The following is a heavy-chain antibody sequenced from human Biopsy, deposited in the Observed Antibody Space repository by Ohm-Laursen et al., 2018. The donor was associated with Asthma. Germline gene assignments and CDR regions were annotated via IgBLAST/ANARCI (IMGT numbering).Heavy chain of an antibody. D-gene: IGHD3-22*01. CDR2: ISWNSGNI. CDR1: GFTFGDYW. CDR3: AKSADYCDSTDYLDF. J-gene: IGHJ4*01. Sequence: SLRLSCTASGFTFGDYWMSWVRQVPGKGLEWVSSISWNSGNIDYADSVKGRFTISRDNAKNSLYLQMQSLRPEDTAFYYCAKSADYCDSTDYLDFWGRGTLVTVSS. V-gene: IGHV3-9*01.